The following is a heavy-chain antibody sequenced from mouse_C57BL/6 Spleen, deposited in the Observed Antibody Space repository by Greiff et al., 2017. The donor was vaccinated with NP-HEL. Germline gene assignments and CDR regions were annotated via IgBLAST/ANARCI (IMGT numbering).Heavy chain of an antibody. CDR2: IWRGGST. CDR3: AKNTEAGSSSLDY. Sequence: QVQLQQSGPGLVQPSQSLSITCTVSGFSLTSYGVHWVRQSPGKGLEWLGVIWRGGSTDDNAAFMSRLSITKDNSKSQVFFKMNSLQADDTAIYYWAKNTEAGSSSLDYWGQGTTLTVSS. D-gene: IGHD1-1*01. CDR1: GFSLTSYG. V-gene: IGHV2-5*01. J-gene: IGHJ2*01.